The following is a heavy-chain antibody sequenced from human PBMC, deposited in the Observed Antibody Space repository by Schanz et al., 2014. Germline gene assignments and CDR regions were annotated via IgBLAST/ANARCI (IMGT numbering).Heavy chain of an antibody. CDR1: GFIFSNSW. V-gene: IGHV3-20*04. Sequence: EVHLLESGGGLVQPGGSLRLSCAASGFIFSNSWMSWVRQAPGKGLEWVSAINWSDGSTGYADSVKGRFTISRDNGKNSLYLQMNSLRAEDAALYYCARDFPYVSGSYYKGFGYWGQGTLVTVSS. CDR3: ARDFPYVSGSYYKGFGY. D-gene: IGHD3-10*01. J-gene: IGHJ4*02. CDR2: INWSDGST.